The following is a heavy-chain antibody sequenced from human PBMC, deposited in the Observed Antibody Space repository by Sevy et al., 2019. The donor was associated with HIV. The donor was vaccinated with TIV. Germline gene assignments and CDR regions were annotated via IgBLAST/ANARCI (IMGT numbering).Heavy chain of an antibody. CDR2: ISSSSSTI. J-gene: IGHJ6*02. V-gene: IGHV3-48*01. CDR1: GFTFSSYS. D-gene: IGHD3-3*01. CDR3: ARDGVVTYYYYYGMDV. Sequence: GESLKISCAASGFTFSSYSMNWVRQAPGKGLEWVSYISSSSSTIYYADSVKGRFTISRDNAKNSLYLQMNSLRAEDTAVYYCARDGVVTYYYYYGMDVWGQGTTVTVSS.